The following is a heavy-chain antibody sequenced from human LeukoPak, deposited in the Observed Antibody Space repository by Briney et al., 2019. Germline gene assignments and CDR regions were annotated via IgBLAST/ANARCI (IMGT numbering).Heavy chain of an antibody. CDR2: IYYSGST. CDR1: GGSINNYF. D-gene: IGHD2-21*02. V-gene: IGHV4-59*01. J-gene: IGHJ4*02. Sequence: PSETLSLTCTVSGGSINNYFWSWIRQPPWKGLEWIGYIYYSGSTNYNPSLKSRVTISVDTSKNQFSLKLNSVTAADTAVYSCARAVTSIPYYFDSWGQGTLVTVSS. CDR3: ARAVTSIPYYFDS.